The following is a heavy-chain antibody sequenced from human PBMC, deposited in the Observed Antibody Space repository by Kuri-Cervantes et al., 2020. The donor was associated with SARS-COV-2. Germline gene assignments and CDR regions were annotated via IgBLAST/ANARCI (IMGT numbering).Heavy chain of an antibody. CDR1: GFTFSSYA. J-gene: IGHJ4*02. D-gene: IGHD3-16*01. Sequence: GESLKISCAASGFTFSSYAMHWVRQAPGKGLEWVAVISYDGSNKYYADSVKGRFTISRDNSKNTLYLQMNSLRAEDTAVYYCARDGGGWLDYWGQGTLVTVSS. V-gene: IGHV3-30*01. CDR3: ARDGGGWLDY. CDR2: ISYDGSNK.